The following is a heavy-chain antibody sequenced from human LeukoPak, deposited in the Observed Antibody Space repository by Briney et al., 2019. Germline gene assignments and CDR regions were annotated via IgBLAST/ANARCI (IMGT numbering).Heavy chain of an antibody. CDR3: AKAASSSWPSYYYGMDV. V-gene: IGHV3-23*01. Sequence: SGGSLRLSCAASGFIFSSYSMSWVRQAPGMGLEWVSVITGSGGNTYYADSVKGRFTISKDNSKNTVYLQMSSLRVDDTAVYYCAKAASSSWPSYYYGMDVWGQGTRSPSP. J-gene: IGHJ6*02. D-gene: IGHD6-13*01. CDR1: GFIFSSYS. CDR2: ITGSGGNT.